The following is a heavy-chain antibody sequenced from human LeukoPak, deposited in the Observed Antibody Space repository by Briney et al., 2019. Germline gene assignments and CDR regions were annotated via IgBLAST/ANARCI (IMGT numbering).Heavy chain of an antibody. CDR2: ISWNSGYV. J-gene: IGHJ4*02. CDR3: ARGIAMTGPFDY. V-gene: IGHV3-9*03. CDR1: GFTLDDYA. D-gene: IGHD6-19*01. Sequence: GGSLRLSCTDSGFTLDDYAMHWVRQAPGKGLEWVSGISWNSGYVVYADSVKGRFTISRDNAKNSLYLQMNSLRAEDMALYFCARGIAMTGPFDYWGQGTLVTVSS.